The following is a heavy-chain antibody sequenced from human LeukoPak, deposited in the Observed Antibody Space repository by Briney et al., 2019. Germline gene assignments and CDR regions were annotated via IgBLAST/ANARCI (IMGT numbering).Heavy chain of an antibody. J-gene: IGHJ3*02. Sequence: ASVKVSCKASGYTFTGYYMHWVRQAPGQGLEWMGWINPNSGGTNYAQKFQGRVTMTRDTSISTAYMELSSLRSEDTAVYYCAREYYDSSGYGNDAFDIWGQGTMVTVSS. CDR3: AREYYDSSGYGNDAFDI. V-gene: IGHV1-2*02. CDR1: GYTFTGYY. D-gene: IGHD3-22*01. CDR2: INPNSGGT.